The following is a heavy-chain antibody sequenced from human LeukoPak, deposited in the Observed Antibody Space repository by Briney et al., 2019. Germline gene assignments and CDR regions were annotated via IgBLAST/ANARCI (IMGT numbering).Heavy chain of an antibody. D-gene: IGHD3-10*01. CDR2: ISGSGNSR. CDR3: AKAFYYDSGHHSQPVDC. Sequence: SGGSLRLSCAASGFTFSSYAMSWVRQAPGKGLEWVSVISGSGNSRNYADSVKGRFTISRDNSKNTLYLQMNSLRDEDTAVYYCAKAFYYDSGHHSQPVDCWGQGTLVTVSS. J-gene: IGHJ4*02. CDR1: GFTFSSYA. V-gene: IGHV3-23*01.